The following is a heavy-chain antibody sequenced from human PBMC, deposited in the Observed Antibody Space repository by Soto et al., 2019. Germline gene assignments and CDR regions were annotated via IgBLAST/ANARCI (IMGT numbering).Heavy chain of an antibody. D-gene: IGHD3-22*01. V-gene: IGHV3-48*04. CDR1: GFTFSSYS. CDR3: AREIYDDYDSSGFDH. CDR2: ISSSSSTI. J-gene: IGHJ4*02. Sequence: GGSLRLSCAASGFTFSSYSMNWVRQAPGKGLEWVSYISSSSSTIYYADSVKGRFTISRDNAKNTLSLQMNSLRAEDTAVYYCAREIYDDYDSSGFDHWGQGTLVTVSS.